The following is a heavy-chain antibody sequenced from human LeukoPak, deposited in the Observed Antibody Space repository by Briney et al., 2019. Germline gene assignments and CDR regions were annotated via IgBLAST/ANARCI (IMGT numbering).Heavy chain of an antibody. J-gene: IGHJ4*02. CDR1: GFTFSSYA. Sequence: GGPLRLSCAASGFTFSSYAMSWVRQAPGKGLEWVSAISGSGGSTYYADSVKGRFTISRDNSKNTLYLQMNSLRAEDTAVYYCAKDQRYSSGSFDYWGQGTLVTVSS. V-gene: IGHV3-23*01. CDR3: AKDQRYSSGSFDY. CDR2: ISGSGGST. D-gene: IGHD6-19*01.